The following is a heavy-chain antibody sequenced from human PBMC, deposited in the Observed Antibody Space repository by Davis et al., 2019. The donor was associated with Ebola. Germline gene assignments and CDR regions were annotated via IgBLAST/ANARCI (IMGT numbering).Heavy chain of an antibody. D-gene: IGHD2-2*01. J-gene: IGHJ4*02. Sequence: GESLKISCAASGFTLSDHYVDWVRQAPGKGLQWVGRTRNRANSYTTEYAASVKGRFTISRDDSKNSLYLQMNSLRTEDTALYYCARSCSSTNCYPDYWGQGTLVTVSS. CDR2: TRNRANSYTT. CDR3: ARSCSSTNCYPDY. CDR1: GFTLSDHY. V-gene: IGHV3-72*01.